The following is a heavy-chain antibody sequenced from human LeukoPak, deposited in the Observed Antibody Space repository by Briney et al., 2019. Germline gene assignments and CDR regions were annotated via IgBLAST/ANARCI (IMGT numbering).Heavy chain of an antibody. D-gene: IGHD1-14*01. J-gene: IGHJ3*02. Sequence: GGSLRLSCAASGFTFSSYWLHWVRQVPGKGLVWVSRINSDGSSTSYADSVKGRFTISRDNAKNTLYVQMNSLRAEDTAVYYCSTGSAHAFDIWGRGTMVTVSS. CDR1: GFTFSSYW. CDR3: STGSAHAFDI. CDR2: INSDGSST. V-gene: IGHV3-74*01.